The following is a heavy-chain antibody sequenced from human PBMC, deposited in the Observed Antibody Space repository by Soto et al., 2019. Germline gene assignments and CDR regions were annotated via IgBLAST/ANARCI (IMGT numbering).Heavy chain of an antibody. Sequence: PSETLSLTCTFSVGSISSDNYFCSWIRQHPWKGLEWIGYIDYIGRAYYNPSLKSRVTTSVDTSKNQFSLRLSSVTVADTATYYCAREDKSPAESDAFDIWGQGTVVTVSS. J-gene: IGHJ3*02. CDR2: IDYIGRA. CDR1: VGSISSDNYF. CDR3: AREDKSPAESDAFDI. V-gene: IGHV4-31*03. D-gene: IGHD2-15*01.